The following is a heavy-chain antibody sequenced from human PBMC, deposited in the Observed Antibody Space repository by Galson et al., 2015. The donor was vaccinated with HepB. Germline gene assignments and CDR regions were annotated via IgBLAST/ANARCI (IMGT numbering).Heavy chain of an antibody. Sequence: SLRLSCAASGFTFSSYSMNWVRQAPGKGLEWVSSISSSSSYIYYADSVKGRFTISRDNAKNSLYLQMNSLRAEDTAVYYCAREPSGEYCSGGSCTGYYYYGMDVWGQGTTVTVSS. D-gene: IGHD2-15*01. CDR1: GFTFSSYS. V-gene: IGHV3-21*01. CDR3: AREPSGEYCSGGSCTGYYYYGMDV. CDR2: ISSSSSYI. J-gene: IGHJ6*02.